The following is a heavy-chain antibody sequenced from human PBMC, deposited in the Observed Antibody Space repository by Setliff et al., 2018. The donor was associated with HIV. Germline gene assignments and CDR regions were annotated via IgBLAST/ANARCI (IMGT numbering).Heavy chain of an antibody. D-gene: IGHD1-20*01. Sequence: ASVKVSCKASGYAFRDHTIHWVRQAAGQGLEWMGYVHGGNGKTEYLQKFRGRMTMTSDTSATTAYMELSSLKSEDSAIYYCAREFLVITRFDYWGQGTLVTVS. J-gene: IGHJ4*02. CDR1: GYAFRDHT. CDR3: AREFLVITRFDY. V-gene: IGHV1-3*01. CDR2: VHGGNGKT.